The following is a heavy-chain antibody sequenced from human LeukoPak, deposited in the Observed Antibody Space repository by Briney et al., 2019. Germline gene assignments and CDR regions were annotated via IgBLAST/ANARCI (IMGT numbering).Heavy chain of an antibody. D-gene: IGHD5-24*01. Sequence: HPGRSLRLSCAASGFIFSNDAMHWVAQPQAKGREGGAFIWFDGSNKHYADSVKGRFTISRDNSKNTLSLQMNSLRAEDTAVYFCAKDRNKWDGYNGDYWGQGTLVTVSS. CDR2: IWFDGSNK. V-gene: IGHV3-33*06. CDR3: AKDRNKWDGYNGDY. J-gene: IGHJ4*02. CDR1: GFIFSNDA.